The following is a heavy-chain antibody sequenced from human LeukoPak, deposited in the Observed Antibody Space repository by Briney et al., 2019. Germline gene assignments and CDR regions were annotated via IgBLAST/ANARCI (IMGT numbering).Heavy chain of an antibody. Sequence: GGSLRLSCAASGFTFSSYWMTWVRQAPGKGLEWVANINQDGGEKYYVDSVKGRFTISRDNAKNSLYLQMSSLRPGDTAVYYCVELDSSSPRYWGQGTLVTVSS. V-gene: IGHV3-7*02. J-gene: IGHJ4*02. CDR2: INQDGGEK. CDR1: GFTFSSYW. D-gene: IGHD6-13*01. CDR3: VELDSSSPRY.